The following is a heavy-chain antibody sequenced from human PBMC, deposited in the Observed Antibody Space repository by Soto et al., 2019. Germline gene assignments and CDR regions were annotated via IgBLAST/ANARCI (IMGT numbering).Heavy chain of an antibody. Sequence: ASVKVSCKASGGTFSSYAISWVRQAPGQGLEWMGGIIPIFGTANYAQKFQGRVTITADESTSTAYMELSSLRSEDTAVYYCATVVVTAIPTYYFDYWGQGTLVTVSS. CDR1: GGTFSSYA. V-gene: IGHV1-69*13. D-gene: IGHD2-21*02. J-gene: IGHJ4*02. CDR2: IIPIFGTA. CDR3: ATVVVTAIPTYYFDY.